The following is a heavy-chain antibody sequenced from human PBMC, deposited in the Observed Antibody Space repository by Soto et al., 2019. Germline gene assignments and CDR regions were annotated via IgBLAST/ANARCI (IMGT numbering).Heavy chain of an antibody. J-gene: IGHJ4*02. CDR1: SYSISSGSY. CDR2: IYDSGST. Sequence: PSETLSLTCGVSSYSISSGSYWGWIRQPPGKGLEWIGSIYDSGSTYYNPSLKSRVTISVDTSKNQFSLNLSSVTAADTAVYYCARLPRIVATTYFNYWGQGTLVTVSS. CDR3: ARLPRIVATTYFNY. D-gene: IGHD5-12*01. V-gene: IGHV4-38-2*01.